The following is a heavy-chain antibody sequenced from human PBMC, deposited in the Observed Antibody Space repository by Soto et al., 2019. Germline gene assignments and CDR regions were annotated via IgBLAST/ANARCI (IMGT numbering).Heavy chain of an antibody. Sequence: SETLSLTCTVSGGSISSSSYYWGWIRQPPGKGLEWIGYIYYSGSTYYNPSLKSRVTISVDTSKNQFSLKLSSVTAADTAVYYRAGLSDSSGYNFDYWGQGTLVTVSS. CDR3: AGLSDSSGYNFDY. V-gene: IGHV4-31*03. CDR1: GGSISSSSYY. CDR2: IYYSGST. D-gene: IGHD3-22*01. J-gene: IGHJ4*02.